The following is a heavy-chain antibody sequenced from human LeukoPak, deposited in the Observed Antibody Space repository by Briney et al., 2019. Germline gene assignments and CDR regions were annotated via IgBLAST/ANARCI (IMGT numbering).Heavy chain of an antibody. Sequence: GGSLRLSCAASGFSFSTYSMNWVRQAPEKGLVWVSRINSDGNSTNYADSVRGRFTISRDNAKNTLYLQMNSLRAEDTAVYFCARVLDGSGSRSFDYWGQGTLVTVSS. D-gene: IGHD3-10*01. V-gene: IGHV3-74*01. J-gene: IGHJ4*02. CDR3: ARVLDGSGSRSFDY. CDR2: INSDGNST. CDR1: GFSFSTYS.